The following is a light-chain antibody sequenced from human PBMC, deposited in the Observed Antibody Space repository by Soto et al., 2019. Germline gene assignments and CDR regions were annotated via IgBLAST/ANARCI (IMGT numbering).Light chain of an antibody. CDR2: GAS. CDR1: QSVSSN. Sequence: EIVMTQSPATLSVSPGERATLSCRASQSVSSNLAWYQQKPGQAPRLLIYGASTRATGMTARFSGSGSGTEFTLNISSLQSEDFSVYYCQQYNNWPLTFGGGTKVEIK. J-gene: IGKJ4*01. V-gene: IGKV3-15*01. CDR3: QQYNNWPLT.